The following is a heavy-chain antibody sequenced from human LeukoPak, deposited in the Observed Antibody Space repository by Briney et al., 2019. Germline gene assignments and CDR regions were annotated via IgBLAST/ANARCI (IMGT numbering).Heavy chain of an antibody. V-gene: IGHV3-53*01. D-gene: IGHD4-23*01. Sequence: GGSLRLSCAASGFTVSSNYMSWVRQAPGKGLEWVSVIYGGGSTYYADSVKGRFTISRDNSKNTLYLQMNSLRAEDTAVYYCARDYGGNNGVDYWGQGTLVTVSS. CDR1: GFTVSSNY. J-gene: IGHJ4*02. CDR3: ARDYGGNNGVDY. CDR2: IYGGGST.